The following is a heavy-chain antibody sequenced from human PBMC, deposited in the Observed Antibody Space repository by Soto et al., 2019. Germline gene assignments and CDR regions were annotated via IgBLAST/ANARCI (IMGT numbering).Heavy chain of an antibody. J-gene: IGHJ4*02. D-gene: IGHD5-12*01. V-gene: IGHV4-59*12. CDR3: ARAAAGGYSAYEVFDY. CDR1: GGSISSYY. Sequence: SETLSLTCTVSGGSISSYYWSWIRQPPGKGLEWIGYIYYSGSTNYNPSLKSRVTISVDKSKNQFSLKLSSVTAADTAVYYCARAAAGGYSAYEVFDYWGQGTLVTVSS. CDR2: IYYSGST.